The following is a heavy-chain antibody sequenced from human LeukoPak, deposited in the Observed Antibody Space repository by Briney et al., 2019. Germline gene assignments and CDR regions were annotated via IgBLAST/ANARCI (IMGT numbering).Heavy chain of an antibody. V-gene: IGHV3-64D*09. CDR3: VKDRWVDY. CDR1: GFIFSPYA. CDR2: ISSNGDST. J-gene: IGHJ4*02. D-gene: IGHD4-23*01. Sequence: GGSLRLSCSASGFIFSPYAMHWVRQAPGKGLEYVSSISSNGDSTYYADSVKDRFTISRDNSKNTVYLQMSSLRVEDTAVYYCVKDRWVDYRGQGTLVTVSS.